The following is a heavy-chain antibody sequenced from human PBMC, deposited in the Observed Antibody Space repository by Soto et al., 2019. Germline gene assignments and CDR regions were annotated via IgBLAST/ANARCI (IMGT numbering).Heavy chain of an antibody. J-gene: IGHJ4*02. CDR1: GFTFSSYG. CDR2: ISYDGSNK. V-gene: IGHV3-30*18. CDR3: AKAINSFGIAVALDY. Sequence: PGGSLRLSCAASGFTFSSYGMHWVRQAPGKGLEWVAVISYDGSNKYYADSVKGRFTISRDNSKNTLYLQMNSLRAEDTDVYYCAKAINSFGIAVALDYWGQGTLVTVSS. D-gene: IGHD6-19*01.